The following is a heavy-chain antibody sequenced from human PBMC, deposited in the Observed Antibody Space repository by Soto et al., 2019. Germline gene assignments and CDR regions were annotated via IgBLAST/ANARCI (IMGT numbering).Heavy chain of an antibody. Sequence: SETLSLTCTVSGGTISSYYWSWIRQTQGKGLEWIGYIYYSGSTNYNPSLKSRVTISVDTSKNQFSLKLSSVTAADTAVYFCARTYYDILTGYVRLFDPWGQGTLVTVSS. CDR3: ARTYYDILTGYVRLFDP. D-gene: IGHD3-9*01. J-gene: IGHJ5*02. V-gene: IGHV4-59*01. CDR2: IYYSGST. CDR1: GGTISSYY.